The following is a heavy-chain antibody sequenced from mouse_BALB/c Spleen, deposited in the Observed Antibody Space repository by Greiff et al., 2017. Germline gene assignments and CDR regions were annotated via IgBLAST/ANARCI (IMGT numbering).Heavy chain of an antibody. J-gene: IGHJ4*01. D-gene: IGHD1-2*01. V-gene: IGHV5-6-5*01. Sequence: DVMLVESGGGLVKPGGSLKLSCAASGFTFSSYAMSWVRQTPEKRLEWVASISSGGSTYYPDSVKGRFTISRDNARNILYLQMSSLRSEDTAMYYCARGQGTAAPYAMDYWGQGTSVTVSS. CDR1: GFTFSSYA. CDR2: ISSGGST. CDR3: ARGQGTAAPYAMDY.